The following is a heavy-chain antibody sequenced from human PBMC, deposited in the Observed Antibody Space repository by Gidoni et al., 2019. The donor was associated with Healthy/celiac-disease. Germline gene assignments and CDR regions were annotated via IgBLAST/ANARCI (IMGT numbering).Heavy chain of an antibody. CDR3: ARERFEGIAVAGTTWFDP. D-gene: IGHD6-19*01. Sequence: VQLQESGPGLVKPSETLSLTCTVSGGSISSYYWSWIRQPAGKGLEWIGRIYTSGSTNYNPSLKSRVTMSVDTSKNPFSLKLSSVTAADTAVYYCARERFEGIAVAGTTWFDPWGQGTLVTVSS. V-gene: IGHV4-4*07. J-gene: IGHJ5*02. CDR1: GGSISSYY. CDR2: IYTSGST.